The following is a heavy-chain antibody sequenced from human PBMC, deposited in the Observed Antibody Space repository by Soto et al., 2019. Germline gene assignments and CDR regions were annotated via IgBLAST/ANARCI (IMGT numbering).Heavy chain of an antibody. CDR3: ARGLLYATTYFDY. CDR2: IIPVVGTT. CDR1: GDTFTTNS. J-gene: IGHJ4*02. V-gene: IGHV1-69*06. Sequence: QVQLVQSGAEVKKPGSSVKVSCKASGDTFTTNSLNWVRQAPGQGLEWMGGIIPVVGTTKYAQKYQDRVTITGDKSTNTAYMELSSLRSDDTAFYYCARGLLYATTYFDYWGQGTPVTVSS. D-gene: IGHD2-8*01.